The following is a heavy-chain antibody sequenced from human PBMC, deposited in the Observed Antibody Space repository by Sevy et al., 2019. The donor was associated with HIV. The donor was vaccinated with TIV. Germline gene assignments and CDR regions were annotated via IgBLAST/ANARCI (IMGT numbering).Heavy chain of an antibody. J-gene: IGHJ4*02. V-gene: IGHV3-21*01. CDR2: ISSGSSFI. D-gene: IGHD2-2*01. Sequence: GGSLRLSCAASGFTFGTYAMSWVRQAPGKGLEWVSSISSGSSFIYYADSLKGRFTISRDNARNLLYLQMNSLRVEDTAVYYCARVGLGDCSGTNCSPNDYWGQGTLVTVSS. CDR1: GFTFGTYA. CDR3: ARVGLGDCSGTNCSPNDY.